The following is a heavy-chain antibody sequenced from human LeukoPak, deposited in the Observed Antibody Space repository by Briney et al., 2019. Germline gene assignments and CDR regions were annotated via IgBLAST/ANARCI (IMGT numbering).Heavy chain of an antibody. CDR1: GFTFSSYW. CDR3: ARGGSHDALDI. Sequence: GGSLRLSCAASGFTFSSYWMHWVRQAPGKGLVWVSRINSDGSSTSYADSVKGRFTISRDNAKNTLYLQMNSLRAEDTAVYYCARGGSHDALDIWGQGTMVTVSS. V-gene: IGHV3-74*01. D-gene: IGHD5-12*01. CDR2: INSDGSST. J-gene: IGHJ3*02.